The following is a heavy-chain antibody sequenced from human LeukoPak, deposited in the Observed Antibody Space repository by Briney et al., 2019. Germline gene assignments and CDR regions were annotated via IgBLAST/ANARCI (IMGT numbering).Heavy chain of an antibody. CDR1: GFNFDDYG. D-gene: IGHD6-13*01. V-gene: IGHV3-20*04. Sequence: GGSLRLSCAASGFNFDDYGMTWVRQIPGKGLEWVAGVNSNGRSAGYAASVRGRFTISRDNAKNSLYLEMGSLRLEDTAFYYCTREYSTRHFPFDSWGQGTLVTVSS. CDR3: TREYSTRHFPFDS. J-gene: IGHJ4*02. CDR2: VNSNGRSA.